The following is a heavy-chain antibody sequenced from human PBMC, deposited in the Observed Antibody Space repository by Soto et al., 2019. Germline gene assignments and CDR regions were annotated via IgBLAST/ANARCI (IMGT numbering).Heavy chain of an antibody. CDR1: GYTFTSYG. J-gene: IGHJ6*02. CDR2: ISAYNGNT. CDR3: ARDHVVVVAAPDYYYYGMDV. V-gene: IGHV1-18*01. Sequence: QVQLVQSGAEVKKPGASVKVSYKASGYTFTSYGISWVRQAPGQGLEWMGWISAYNGNTNYAQKLQGRVTMTTDTSXTTPYXXLRSLRSDDTAVYYCARDHVVVVAAPDYYYYGMDVWGQGTTVTVSS. D-gene: IGHD2-15*01.